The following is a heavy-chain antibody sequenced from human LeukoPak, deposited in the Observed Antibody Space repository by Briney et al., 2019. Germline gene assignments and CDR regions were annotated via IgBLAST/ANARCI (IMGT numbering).Heavy chain of an antibody. J-gene: IGHJ4*02. CDR3: AREEVLWFGELFYDY. V-gene: IGHV3-7*03. D-gene: IGHD3-10*01. CDR2: IKQDGSEK. CDR1: GFTFSSYW. Sequence: PGGSLRLSCAAFGFTFSSYWMSWVRQAPGKGLEWVANIKQDGSEKYYVDSVKGRFTISRDNAKNSLYLQMNSLRAEDTAVYYCAREEVLWFGELFYDYWGQGTLVTVSS.